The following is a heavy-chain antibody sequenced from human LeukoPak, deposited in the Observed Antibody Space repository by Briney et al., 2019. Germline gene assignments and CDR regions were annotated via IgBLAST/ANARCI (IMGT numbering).Heavy chain of an antibody. CDR2: ITSTGSTI. D-gene: IGHD6-13*01. CDR1: GFRFSDYY. J-gene: IGHJ5*02. CDR3: ARIGSSWPNLFDP. V-gene: IGHV3-11*01. Sequence: GGSLRLSCAASGFRFSDYYMTWIRQAPGKGLEWVSHITSTGSTIHYADSVKGRFTISRDNAKNSLYLQMSSLRAEDTAVYYCARIGSSWPNLFDPWGQGTLVTVSS.